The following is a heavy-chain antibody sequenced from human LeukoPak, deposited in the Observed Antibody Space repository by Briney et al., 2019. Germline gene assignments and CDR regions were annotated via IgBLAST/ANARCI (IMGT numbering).Heavy chain of an antibody. CDR3: ARVGEYYGGNSGRAFDI. CDR1: GGSISSSSYY. CDR2: IYYSGST. D-gene: IGHD4-23*01. Sequence: SETLSLTCTVSGGSISSSSYYWGWIRQPPGKGLEWIGSIYYSGSTYYNPSLKSRVTISVDTSKNQFSLKLSSVTAADTAVYYCARVGEYYGGNSGRAFDIWGQGTMVTVSS. V-gene: IGHV4-39*07. J-gene: IGHJ3*02.